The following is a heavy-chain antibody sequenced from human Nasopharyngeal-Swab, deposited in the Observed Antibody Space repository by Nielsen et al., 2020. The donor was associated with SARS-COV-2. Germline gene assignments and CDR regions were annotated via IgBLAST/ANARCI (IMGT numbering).Heavy chain of an antibody. Sequence: GSVKASCRAWRCTCTCYAMNWVRQAPAPGVEWMGWINTNTGNPTYAQGFSGRFVFSLYTAVSTAYLQISSLKAEGTAVYYCARARGQPHNYYYYGMDVWGQGTTVTVSS. V-gene: IGHV7-4-1*02. CDR3: ARARGQPHNYYYYGMDV. J-gene: IGHJ6*02. CDR2: INTNTGNP. CDR1: RCTCTCYA.